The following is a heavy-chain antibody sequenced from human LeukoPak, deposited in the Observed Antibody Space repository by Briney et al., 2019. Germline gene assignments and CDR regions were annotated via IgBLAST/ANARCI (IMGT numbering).Heavy chain of an antibody. CDR2: IYPGDSDT. J-gene: IGHJ4*02. D-gene: IGHD3-10*01. CDR3: ARLTDYYGSGSYHPYYFDY. CDR1: GYSFTSYW. Sequence: GESLKISCKGSGYSFTSYWIGWVRQMPGKGLEWMGIIYPGDSDTRYSTSFQGQVTISADKSISTAYLQWSSLKASDTAMYYCARLTDYYGSGSYHPYYFDYWGQGTLVTVSS. V-gene: IGHV5-51*01.